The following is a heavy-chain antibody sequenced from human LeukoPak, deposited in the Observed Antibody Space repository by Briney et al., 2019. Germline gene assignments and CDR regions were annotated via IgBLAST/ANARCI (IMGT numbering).Heavy chain of an antibody. Sequence: KTSETLSLTCTVSGGSISSYYWSWIRQPAGKGLEWIGRIYTSGSTNYNPSLKSRVTMSVDTSKNQFSLKLSSVTAADTAVYYCASTGYSSGYGVYYFDYWGQGTLVTVSS. CDR2: IYTSGST. J-gene: IGHJ4*02. D-gene: IGHD6-19*01. CDR3: ASTGYSSGYGVYYFDY. V-gene: IGHV4-4*07. CDR1: GGSISSYY.